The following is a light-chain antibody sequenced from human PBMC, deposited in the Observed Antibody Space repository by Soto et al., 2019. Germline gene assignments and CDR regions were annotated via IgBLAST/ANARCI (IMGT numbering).Light chain of an antibody. J-gene: IGKJ2*01. CDR2: EAS. CDR1: QTITNW. CDR3: QQYSSFYT. V-gene: IGKV1-5*03. Sequence: DIQMTQSPSTLSASVGDRVTITCRASQTITNWLAWYQQKPGKAPKLLIYEASSLESGVPSRFSGSGSGTEFTLTISSLQPDDFATYYCQQYSSFYTFGQGTKLEIK.